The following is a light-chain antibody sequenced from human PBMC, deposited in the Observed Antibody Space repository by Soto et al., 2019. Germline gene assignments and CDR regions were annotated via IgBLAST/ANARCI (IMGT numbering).Light chain of an antibody. CDR1: SSDVGGYNY. CDR2: EVN. V-gene: IGLV2-8*01. CDR3: SAYAGSSNV. J-gene: IGLJ1*01. Sequence: QSALTQPPSASGSPGQSVAISCTGTSSDVGGYNYVSWYQQHPGKAPKLMIYEVNKRPSGVPYRFSGSKSGNTASLTVSGLQAEDESDYDCSAYAGSSNVFGTGTKLTVL.